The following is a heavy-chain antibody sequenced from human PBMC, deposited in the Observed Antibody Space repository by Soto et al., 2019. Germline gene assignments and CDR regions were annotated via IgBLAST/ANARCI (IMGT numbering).Heavy chain of an antibody. CDR2: ISGGGETT. D-gene: IGHD3-10*01. CDR1: RFTFSSYA. CDR3: AFNSGSGSYYFDY. Sequence: EVQLLESGGGLVQPGGSLRLSYAASRFTFSSYAMWWVRQAPGKGLECVSAISGGGETTYYADSVKGRFTISRDNSKNTLYLQMNSLRAEDTAVYYCAFNSGSGSYYFDYWGQGTLVTVSS. V-gene: IGHV3-23*01. J-gene: IGHJ4*02.